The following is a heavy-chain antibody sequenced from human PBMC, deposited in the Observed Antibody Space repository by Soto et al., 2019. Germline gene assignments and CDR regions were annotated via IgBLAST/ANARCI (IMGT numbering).Heavy chain of an antibody. D-gene: IGHD3-16*01. Sequence: ASVKVTCKASGYTFTSYGISWVRQAPGQGLEWMGWISAYNGNTNYAQKLQGRVTMTTDTSTSTAYMELRSLRSDDTAVYYCARARTWGGGENAFDIWGQGTMVTVSS. CDR3: ARARTWGGGENAFDI. J-gene: IGHJ3*02. CDR1: GYTFTSYG. V-gene: IGHV1-18*04. CDR2: ISAYNGNT.